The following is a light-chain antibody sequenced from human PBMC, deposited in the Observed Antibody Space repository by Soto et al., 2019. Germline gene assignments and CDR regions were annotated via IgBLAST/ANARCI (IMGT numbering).Light chain of an antibody. CDR3: QQYNDWHRK. CDR2: GAS. J-gene: IGKJ1*01. V-gene: IGKV3-15*01. Sequence: EIVMTQSPVTLSLSPGDRATLSCRASQSVANNLAWFQQRPGQAPRLLVYGASATATGIPARFSGSGSGTEFTLTISSLQYEDFAVYYCQQYNDWHRKFGQGNKVEIK. CDR1: QSVANN.